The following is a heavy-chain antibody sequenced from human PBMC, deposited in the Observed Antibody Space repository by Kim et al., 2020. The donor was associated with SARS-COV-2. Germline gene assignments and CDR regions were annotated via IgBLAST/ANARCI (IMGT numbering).Heavy chain of an antibody. D-gene: IGHD3-10*01. V-gene: IGHV4-39*01. CDR3: ASLWFGELPHFDY. J-gene: IGHJ4*02. Sequence: SNPSLKSRVTISVDTSKNQFSLKLSSVTAADTAVYYCASLWFGELPHFDYWGQGTLVTVSS.